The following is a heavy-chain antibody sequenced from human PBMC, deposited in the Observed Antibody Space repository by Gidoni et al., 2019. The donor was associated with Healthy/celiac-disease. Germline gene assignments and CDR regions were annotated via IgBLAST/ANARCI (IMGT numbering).Heavy chain of an antibody. V-gene: IGHV3-23*01. Sequence: EVQLLESGGGLVQPGGSLSLSWAGSGFTFSSYAMSWVRQAPGKGLEWFSAISGSGGSTYYADSVKGRFTISRDNSKNTLYLQMNSLRAEDTAVYYCAKEKTAASFDYWGQGTLVTVSS. J-gene: IGHJ4*02. CDR1: GFTFSSYA. CDR3: AKEKTAASFDY. D-gene: IGHD2-2*01. CDR2: ISGSGGST.